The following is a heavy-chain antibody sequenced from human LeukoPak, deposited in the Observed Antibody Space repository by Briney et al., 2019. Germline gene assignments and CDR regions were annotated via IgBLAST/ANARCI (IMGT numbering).Heavy chain of an antibody. CDR2: ISGSGGST. D-gene: IGHD6-19*01. CDR1: GFTFSSYP. J-gene: IGHJ4*02. V-gene: IGHV3-23*01. CDR3: AKDHSSGWYENFDY. Sequence: GGALRLSCAASGFTFSSYPMSWVRQAPGKGLEWVSAISGSGGSTYYADSVKGRFTISRDNSKNTLYLQMNSLRAEDTAVYYCAKDHSSGWYENFDYWGQGTLVTVSS.